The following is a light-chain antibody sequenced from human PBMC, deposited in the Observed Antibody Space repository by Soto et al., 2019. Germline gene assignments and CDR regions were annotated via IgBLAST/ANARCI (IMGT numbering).Light chain of an antibody. Sequence: EIVMTQSPATLSVSPGERATLSCRASQSVSNNLAWYKQKPGQGPRLLIYGASTRATGIPARFSGSGSGTEFTLTIASLQPDDFATYYCQQYETFSGTFGPGTKVDIK. V-gene: IGKV3-15*01. J-gene: IGKJ1*01. CDR2: GAS. CDR1: QSVSNN. CDR3: QQYETFSGT.